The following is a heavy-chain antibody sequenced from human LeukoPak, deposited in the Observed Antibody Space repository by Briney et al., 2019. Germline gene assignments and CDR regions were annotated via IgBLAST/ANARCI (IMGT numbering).Heavy chain of an antibody. CDR2: ISYDGSNK. D-gene: IGHD3-10*01. CDR1: GFTFSSYA. V-gene: IGHV3-30*01. J-gene: IGHJ6*03. Sequence: PGGSLRLFCAASGFTFSSYAMHWVRQAPGKGLEEVAVISYDGSNKYYADSVKGRFTISRDNSKNTLYLQMNSLRAEDTAVYYCARGLGRNDYYYYYYMDVWGKGTTVTVSS. CDR3: ARGLGRNDYYYYYYMDV.